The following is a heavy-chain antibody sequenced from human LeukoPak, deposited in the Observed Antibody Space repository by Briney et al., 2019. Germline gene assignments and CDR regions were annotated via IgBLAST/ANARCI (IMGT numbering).Heavy chain of an antibody. D-gene: IGHD6-13*01. Sequence: GGSLRLSCAASGFTFSSYAMSWVRQAPGKGLEWVSAISGSGGSTYYADSVKGRFTISRDNSKNTLYLQMNSLRAEDTAVYYCAKDSWGYTSSPADSWGQGTLVTVFS. J-gene: IGHJ5*01. CDR2: ISGSGGST. CDR3: AKDSWGYTSSPADS. V-gene: IGHV3-23*01. CDR1: GFTFSSYA.